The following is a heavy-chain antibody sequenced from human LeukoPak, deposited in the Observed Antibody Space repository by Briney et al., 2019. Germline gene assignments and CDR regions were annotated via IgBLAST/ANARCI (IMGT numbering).Heavy chain of an antibody. CDR2: INTNTGNP. V-gene: IGHV7-4-1*02. D-gene: IGHD2-15*01. CDR1: GYTFTSYA. J-gene: IGHJ5*02. Sequence: ASVKVSCNASGYTFTSYAMNWVRQAPGQGLEWMGWINTNTGNPTYAQGFTGRFVFSLDTSVSTAYLQISSLKAEDTAVYYCARGVVVVDATRYWFDPWGQGTLVTVSS. CDR3: ARGVVVVDATRYWFDP.